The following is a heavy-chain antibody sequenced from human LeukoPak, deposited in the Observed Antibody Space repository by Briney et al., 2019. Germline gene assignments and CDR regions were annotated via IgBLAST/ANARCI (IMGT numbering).Heavy chain of an antibody. CDR1: GGSISSGGYY. CDR3: ARDVYYGDFGG. J-gene: IGHJ4*02. CDR2: IFHSEST. V-gene: IGHV4-39*07. D-gene: IGHD4-17*01. Sequence: SQTLSLTCTVSGGSISSGGYYWSWLRQPPGKGLEWIGSIFHSESTYYNPSLTSRVTISIDTSKNQFSLKLNSVAAADTAVYYCARDVYYGDFGGWGQGTLVTVSS.